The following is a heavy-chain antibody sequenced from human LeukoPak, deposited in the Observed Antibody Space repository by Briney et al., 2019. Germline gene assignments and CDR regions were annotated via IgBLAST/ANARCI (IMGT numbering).Heavy chain of an antibody. CDR2: INPNSGGT. V-gene: IGHV1-2*02. Sequence: ASVSVSCKASGYTFTGYYMHWGRQAPGQGLEWMGWINPNSGGTNYAQAFQGRVTMTRDTSISTAYMELSRLRSDDTAVYYCARATIPDVLRYFDWLEAPDAFDIWGQGTMVTVSS. CDR1: GYTFTGYY. CDR3: ARATIPDVLRYFDWLEAPDAFDI. J-gene: IGHJ3*02. D-gene: IGHD3-9*01.